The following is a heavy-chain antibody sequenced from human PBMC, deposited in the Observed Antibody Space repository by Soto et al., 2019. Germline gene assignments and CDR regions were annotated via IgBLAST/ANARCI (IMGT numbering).Heavy chain of an antibody. CDR3: ERDCSSTSCYDAFDI. D-gene: IGHD2-2*01. V-gene: IGHV3-7*01. CDR1: GFTFSSYW. Sequence: GGSLRLSCAASGFTFSSYWMSWVRQAPGKGLEWVANIKQDGSEKYYVDSVKGRFTISRDNAKNSLYLQMNSLRAEDTAVYYCERDCSSTSCYDAFDIWGQGTMVTVSS. CDR2: IKQDGSEK. J-gene: IGHJ3*02.